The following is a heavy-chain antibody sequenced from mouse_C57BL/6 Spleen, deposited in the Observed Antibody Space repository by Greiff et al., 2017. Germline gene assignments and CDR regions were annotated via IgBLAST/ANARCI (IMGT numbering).Heavy chain of an antibody. Sequence: QVQLQQPGAELVKPGASVKLFCKASGYTFTSYWMQWVKQRPGQGLEWIGEIDPSDSYTNYNQKFKGKATLTVDTSSSTAYMQLSSLTSEDSAVYYCAVDFDDWGQGTTLTVSS. V-gene: IGHV1-50*01. CDR2: IDPSDSYT. CDR3: AVDFDD. J-gene: IGHJ2*01. CDR1: GYTFTSYW.